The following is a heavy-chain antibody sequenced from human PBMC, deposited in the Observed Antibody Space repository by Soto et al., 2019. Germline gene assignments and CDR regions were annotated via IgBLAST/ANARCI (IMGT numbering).Heavy chain of an antibody. CDR2: INPNSSAT. J-gene: IGHJ4*02. D-gene: IGHD1-26*01. Sequence: ASVKVSCKTSGYTFTGHYIHWVRQAPGQGLEWMGWINPNSSATSYAQKFQGRVTMTWDTSISTAYMALTRLRSDDTAVYYCARDLAKGGGSAGFDYWGQGTLVTVSS. V-gene: IGHV1-2*02. CDR3: ARDLAKGGGSAGFDY. CDR1: GYTFTGHY.